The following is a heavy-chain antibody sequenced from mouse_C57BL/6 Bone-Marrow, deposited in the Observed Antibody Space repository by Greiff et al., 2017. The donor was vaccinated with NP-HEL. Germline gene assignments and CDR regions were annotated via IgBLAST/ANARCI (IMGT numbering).Heavy chain of an antibody. D-gene: IGHD1-3*01. Sequence: VKLLESGAELVMPGASVKLSCKASGYTFTSYWMPWVKQRPGQGLEWIGEIDPSDSYTNYNQKFKGKSTLTVDKSSSTAYMQLSSLTSEDSAVYYCARSGWFAYWGQGTLVTVSA. J-gene: IGHJ3*01. CDR2: IDPSDSYT. CDR1: GYTFTSYW. CDR3: ARSGWFAY. V-gene: IGHV1-69*01.